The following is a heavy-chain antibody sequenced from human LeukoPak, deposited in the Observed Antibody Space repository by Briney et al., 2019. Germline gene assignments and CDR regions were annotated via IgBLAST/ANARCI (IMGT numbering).Heavy chain of an antibody. D-gene: IGHD3-22*01. CDR2: ISTGSSYI. CDR1: GFTFSSYA. Sequence: GGSLRLSCAASGFTFSSYAMHWVRQAPGKGLEWVSSISTGSSYIYYADSVKGRFTISRDNAKNSLYLQMNSLRAEDTAVYYCARDSQYYYDSSGYYYDYYYYYMDVWGKGTTVTISS. J-gene: IGHJ6*03. CDR3: ARDSQYYYDSSGYYYDYYYYYMDV. V-gene: IGHV3-21*01.